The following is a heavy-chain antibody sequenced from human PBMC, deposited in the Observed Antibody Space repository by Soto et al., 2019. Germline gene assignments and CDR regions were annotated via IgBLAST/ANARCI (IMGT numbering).Heavy chain of an antibody. CDR2: IGGSSATT. CDR1: GFTFSTYA. Sequence: GGSLRLSCAASGFTFSTYAMTWVRQAPGKGLEWVSSIGGSSATTYYADSVKGRFTISRDNSKNTLYLQMNSLRAEDTAVYYCAMPPYYDILTGYYKAQDAFDIWGQGTMVTVSS. CDR3: AMPPYYDILTGYYKAQDAFDI. D-gene: IGHD3-9*01. V-gene: IGHV3-23*01. J-gene: IGHJ3*02.